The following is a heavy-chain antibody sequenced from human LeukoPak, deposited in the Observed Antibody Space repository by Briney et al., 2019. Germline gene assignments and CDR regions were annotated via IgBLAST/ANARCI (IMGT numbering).Heavy chain of an antibody. J-gene: IGHJ4*02. CDR1: GGSISSYY. CDR3: ARESSSSGWLYYFDY. Sequence: SETLSLTCTVSGGSISSYYWSWIRQPAGKGLEWIGRIYTSGSINYNPSLKSRVTMSVDTSKNQFSLKLSSVTAANTAVYYCARESSSSGWLYYFDYWGQGTLVTVSS. CDR2: IYTSGSI. D-gene: IGHD6-19*01. V-gene: IGHV4-4*07.